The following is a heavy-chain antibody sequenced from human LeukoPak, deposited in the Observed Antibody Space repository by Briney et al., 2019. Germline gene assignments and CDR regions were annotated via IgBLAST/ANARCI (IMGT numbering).Heavy chain of an antibody. Sequence: GGSLRLSCAASGFTFSTYGMTWVRQAPGKGLEWVSFISGSENSTYYADSVKGRFTISRDNSKNTLYLQMYSLRAEDTAVVYCVSCASSNCYGSLQHWGQGTLVTVSS. CDR3: VSCASSNCYGSLQH. D-gene: IGHD2-2*01. CDR2: ISGSENST. CDR1: GFTFSTYG. J-gene: IGHJ1*01. V-gene: IGHV3-23*01.